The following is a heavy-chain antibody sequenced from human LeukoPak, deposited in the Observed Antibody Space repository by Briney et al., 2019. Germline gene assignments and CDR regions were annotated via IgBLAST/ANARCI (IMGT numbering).Heavy chain of an antibody. CDR1: GFTFSSYS. CDR2: ISATSRYI. CDR3: ASEGFDY. J-gene: IGHJ4*02. Sequence: PGGSLRLSCAASGFTFSSYSMHWVRQAPGKGLEWVSSISATSRYIYYTDSLKGRFTISRGNAKNSLYLQMNILRAEDTALYYCASEGFDYWGQGTLATVSS. V-gene: IGHV3-21*01.